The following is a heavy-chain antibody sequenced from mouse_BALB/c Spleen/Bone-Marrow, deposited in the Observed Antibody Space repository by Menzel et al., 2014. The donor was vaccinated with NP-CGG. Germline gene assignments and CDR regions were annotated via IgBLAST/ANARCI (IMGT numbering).Heavy chain of an antibody. Sequence: EVQLVESGGGLVKPGGSLKLSCAASGFTFSSYTMSWVRQTPEKRLEWVATISSVGIYTYYPDSVKGRFTISRDNAKNTLDLQMSSLKSEDTAMYYCTRDLYDGYSYYAMDYWGQGTSVTVSS. CDR1: GFTFSSYT. CDR2: ISSVGIYT. V-gene: IGHV5-6-4*01. D-gene: IGHD2-3*01. CDR3: TRDLYDGYSYYAMDY. J-gene: IGHJ4*01.